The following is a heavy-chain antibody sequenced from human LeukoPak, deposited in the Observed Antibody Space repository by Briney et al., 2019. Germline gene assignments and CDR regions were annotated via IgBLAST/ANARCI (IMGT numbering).Heavy chain of an antibody. CDR2: INHSGST. J-gene: IGHJ4*02. CDR3: ARVPYDFWSGYSTDY. CDR1: GGSFSGYY. D-gene: IGHD3-3*01. V-gene: IGHV4-34*01. Sequence: PSETLSLTCAVYGGSFSGYYWSWIRQPPGEGLEWIGEINHSGSTNYNPSLKSRVTISVDTSKNQFSLKLSSVTAADTAVYYCARVPYDFWSGYSTDYWGQGTLVTVSS.